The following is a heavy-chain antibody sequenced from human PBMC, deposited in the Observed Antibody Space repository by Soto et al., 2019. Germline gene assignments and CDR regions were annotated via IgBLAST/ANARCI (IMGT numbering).Heavy chain of an antibody. CDR2: ISGRGSST. V-gene: IGHV3-23*01. D-gene: IGHD1-1*01. J-gene: IGHJ5*02. CDR1: ALAFEDYV. Sequence: GGSLRLPCAVSALAFEDYVMSWVRQAPGNGLEWVSSISGRGSSTYTAESVKGRFTISRDNSMNTVYLQMSSLRAEDTAVYFCAKCGLVVTTAQDWFDPWGQGHLVTVSS. CDR3: AKCGLVVTTAQDWFDP.